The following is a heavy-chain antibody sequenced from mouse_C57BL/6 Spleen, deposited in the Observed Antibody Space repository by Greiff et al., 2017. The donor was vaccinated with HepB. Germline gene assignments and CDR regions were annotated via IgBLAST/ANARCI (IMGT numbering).Heavy chain of an antibody. CDR3: ARDRGYDGGSRAWFAY. J-gene: IGHJ3*01. CDR2: ISHGGSYT. D-gene: IGHD1-1*01. V-gene: IGHV5-4*01. CDR1: GFTFSSYA. Sequence: EVQRVESGGGLVKPGGSLKLSCAASGFTFSSYAMSWVRQTPEKRLEWVATISHGGSYTYYPDNVKGRFTISRDNAKNNLYLQMSHLKSEDTAMYYCARDRGYDGGSRAWFAYWGQGTLVTVSA.